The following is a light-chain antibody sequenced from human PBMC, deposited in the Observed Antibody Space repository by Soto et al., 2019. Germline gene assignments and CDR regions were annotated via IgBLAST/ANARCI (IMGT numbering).Light chain of an antibody. Sequence: QSVLTQPPSASASLGASVTLTCTLSSGYSNYKVDWYQQRPGKGPRFVMRVGTGGIVGSKGDGIPDRFSVLGSGLNRYLTIKNIQEEDESDYHCGADHGSGSSFVYVVFGGGTKLTVL. CDR2: VGTGGIVG. CDR1: SGYSNYK. CDR3: GADHGSGSSFVYVV. V-gene: IGLV9-49*01. J-gene: IGLJ2*01.